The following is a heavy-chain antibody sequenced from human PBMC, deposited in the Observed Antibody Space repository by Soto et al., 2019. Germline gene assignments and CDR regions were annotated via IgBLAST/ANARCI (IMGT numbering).Heavy chain of an antibody. CDR3: ARGGDYYYGMDV. CDR1: GFTFSSYG. J-gene: IGHJ6*02. CDR2: IWYDGSNK. V-gene: IGHV3-33*01. Sequence: QVQLVESGGGVVQPGRSLRLSCAASGFTFSSYGMHWVRQAPGKGLEWVAVIWYDGSNKYYADSVKGRFNISRDNSKNTLSLQMNSLRAEDTAVYYCARGGDYYYGMDVWGQGTTVTVSS.